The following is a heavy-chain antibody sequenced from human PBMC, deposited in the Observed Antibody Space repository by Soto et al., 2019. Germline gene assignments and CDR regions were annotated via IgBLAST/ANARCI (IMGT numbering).Heavy chain of an antibody. J-gene: IGHJ4*02. Sequence: ASVKVSCKISGYTLIELSMHWVRQAPGKGLEWMGGFDPEDGETIYAQKFQGRVTMTEDTSTDTAYMELSSLRSEDTALYYCAKDIGSGSYRYDYFDYWGQGTLVTVSS. V-gene: IGHV1-24*01. CDR3: AKDIGSGSYRYDYFDY. CDR2: FDPEDGET. D-gene: IGHD3-10*01. CDR1: GYTLIELS.